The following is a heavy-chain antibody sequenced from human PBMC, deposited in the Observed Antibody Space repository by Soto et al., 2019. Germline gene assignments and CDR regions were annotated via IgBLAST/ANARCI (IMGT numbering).Heavy chain of an antibody. V-gene: IGHV3-23*01. CDR1: GFIFSDYA. J-gene: IGHJ5*02. CDR2: ISADGNT. Sequence: PGGSLRLSCAASGFIFSDYAMNWVRQAPGKGLEWVAVISADGNTYYTDSVKGRFTISRDTFRNTLYLQMNSLRVDDTAVYFCARLWDRWFDAWGQGTLVTVSS. CDR3: ARLWDRWFDA. D-gene: IGHD1-26*01.